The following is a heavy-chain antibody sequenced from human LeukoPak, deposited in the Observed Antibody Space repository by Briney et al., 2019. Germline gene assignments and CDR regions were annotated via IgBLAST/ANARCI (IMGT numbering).Heavy chain of an antibody. CDR3: ARSSDMGY. V-gene: IGHV1-2*02. J-gene: IGHJ4*02. D-gene: IGHD1-26*01. CDR1: GYTFTGYY. CDR2: INPNSGGA. Sequence: ASVKVSCRASGYTFTGYYMHWVRQAPGQGLEWMGWINPNSGGANYAEKFQGRVTMTRDTSISTAYMELSRLKSDDTAVYYCARSSDMGYWGQGTLVTVSS.